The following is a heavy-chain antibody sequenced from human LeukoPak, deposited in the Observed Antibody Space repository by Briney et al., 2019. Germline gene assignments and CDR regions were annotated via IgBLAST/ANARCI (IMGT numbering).Heavy chain of an antibody. CDR1: GFTFSSYG. V-gene: IGHV3-30*02. CDR3: AKDWQLAYYDFWSGYYNDY. CDR2: IRYDGSNK. J-gene: IGHJ4*02. D-gene: IGHD3-3*01. Sequence: GGSLRLSRAASGFTFSSYGMHWVRQAPGKGLEWVAFIRYDGSNKYYADSVKGRFTISRDNSKNTLYLQMNSLRAEDTAVYYCAKDWQLAYYDFWSGYYNDYWGQGTLVTVSS.